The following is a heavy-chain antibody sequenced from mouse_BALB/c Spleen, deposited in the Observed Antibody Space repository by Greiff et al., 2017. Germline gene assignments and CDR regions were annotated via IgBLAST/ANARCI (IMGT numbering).Heavy chain of an antibody. CDR1: GYSITSDYA. CDR3: ARGRDRYDGGVDY. Sequence: DVKLQESGPGLVKPSQSLSLTCTVTGYSITSDYAWNWIRQFPGNKLEWMGYISYSGSTSYNPSLKSRISITRDTSKNQFFLQLNSVTTEDTATYYCARGRDRYDGGVDYWGQGTTLTVSS. J-gene: IGHJ2*01. D-gene: IGHD2-14*01. CDR2: ISYSGST. V-gene: IGHV3-2*02.